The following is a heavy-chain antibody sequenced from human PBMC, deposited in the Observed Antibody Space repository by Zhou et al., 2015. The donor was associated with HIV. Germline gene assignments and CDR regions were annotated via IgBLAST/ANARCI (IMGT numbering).Heavy chain of an antibody. J-gene: IGHJ4*02. CDR1: GGTFSSYA. Sequence: QVQLVQSGAEVKKPGSSVKVSCKASGGTFSSYAISWVRQAPGQGLEWMGGIIPIFGTANYAQKFQGRVTITADESTSTAYMELSSLRSEDTAVYYCARDSRSFTFGGVIVWDYFDYWGQGTLVTVSS. CDR3: ARDSRSFTFGGVIVWDYFDY. CDR2: IIPIFGTA. D-gene: IGHD3-16*02. V-gene: IGHV1-69*01.